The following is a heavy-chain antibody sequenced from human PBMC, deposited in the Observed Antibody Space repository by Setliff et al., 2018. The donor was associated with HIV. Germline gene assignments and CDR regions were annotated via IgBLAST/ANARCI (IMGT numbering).Heavy chain of an antibody. Sequence: KTSETLSLTCTVSGGSISSYYWSWIRQSPGKGLEWIGYIYYRGSTNYNPSLKSRVTISVDTSKNQFSLKLSSVTAADTAVYYCASQVPSMLGRSLGYWGQGTLVTVS. CDR1: GGSISSYY. V-gene: IGHV4-59*12. CDR3: ASQVPSMLGRSLGY. D-gene: IGHD2-8*01. J-gene: IGHJ4*02. CDR2: IYYRGST.